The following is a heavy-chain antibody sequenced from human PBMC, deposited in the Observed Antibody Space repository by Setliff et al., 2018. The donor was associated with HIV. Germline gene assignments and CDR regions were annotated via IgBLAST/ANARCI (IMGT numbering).Heavy chain of an antibody. J-gene: IGHJ5*02. V-gene: IGHV1-46*01. D-gene: IGHD3-22*01. Sequence: ASVKVSCKAPGFTLTRYFIHWARQVAGQRPEWVGIINPRGDRTTYAQSFQGRVRMSRDTSTTTLELNSLRAEDTAVYYCAAETFYSAAYYHDSTGYQADHWGQGTLVTVSS. CDR3: AAETFYSAAYYHDSTGYQADH. CDR1: GFTLTRYF. CDR2: INPRGDRT.